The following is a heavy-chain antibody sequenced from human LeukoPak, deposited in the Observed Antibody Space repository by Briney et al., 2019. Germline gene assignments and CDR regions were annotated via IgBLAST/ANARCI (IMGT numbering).Heavy chain of an antibody. Sequence: ASESLSLACTVHGGCIICYYCSSIRQPPGKGLGWIGYIYYNGSTNYNPSLKSRVTISVDTSKNQFSLKLSSVTAADTAVYYCARHQEDSGLNFDYWGQGTLVTVSS. CDR3: ARHQEDSGLNFDY. D-gene: IGHD2-15*01. CDR2: IYYNGST. CDR1: GGCIICYY. V-gene: IGHV4-59*08. J-gene: IGHJ4*02.